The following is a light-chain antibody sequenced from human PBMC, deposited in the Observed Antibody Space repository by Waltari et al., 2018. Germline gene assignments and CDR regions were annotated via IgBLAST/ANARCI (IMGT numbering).Light chain of an antibody. V-gene: IGLV8-61*01. J-gene: IGLJ3*02. CDR1: SGSVSTTSY. CDR3: ALYMGSGIWV. Sequence: QTVVTQEPSLSVSPGGTVTLTCALSSGSVSTTSYATWYQQSPGQAPRTLVYKSDGPASGVPDRFSGSILGNKAALTITGAQADDESDYYCALYMGSGIWVFGGGTKLTVL. CDR2: KSD.